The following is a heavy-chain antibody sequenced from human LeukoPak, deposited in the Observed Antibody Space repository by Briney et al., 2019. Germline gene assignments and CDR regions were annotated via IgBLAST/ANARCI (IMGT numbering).Heavy chain of an antibody. CDR3: ARRIATAGDY. CDR1: GDSISSHDYY. J-gene: IGHJ4*02. Sequence: SETLSLTCTVSGDSISSHDYYWGWIRQPPGKGLEWIGSIYYGGTTYYSPSLKSRVTISVDTSKNQFSLRLSSVTAADTAVYYCARRIATAGDYWGQRTQVTVSS. CDR2: IYYGGTT. V-gene: IGHV4-39*01. D-gene: IGHD6-13*01.